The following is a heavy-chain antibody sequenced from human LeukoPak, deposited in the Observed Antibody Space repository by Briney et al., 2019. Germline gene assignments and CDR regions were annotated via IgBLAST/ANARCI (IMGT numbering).Heavy chain of an antibody. Sequence: GGSLRLSCAASGFTFSDYYMSWVRQAPGKGLEWVSYISRSSSTIYYADSVKGRFIISRDNAKNSLFLQMNSLRAEDTAVYYCAKEDPTGDAFDIWGQGTMVTVSS. CDR2: ISRSSSTI. CDR3: AKEDPTGDAFDI. CDR1: GFTFSDYY. D-gene: IGHD1-1*01. J-gene: IGHJ3*02. V-gene: IGHV3-11*04.